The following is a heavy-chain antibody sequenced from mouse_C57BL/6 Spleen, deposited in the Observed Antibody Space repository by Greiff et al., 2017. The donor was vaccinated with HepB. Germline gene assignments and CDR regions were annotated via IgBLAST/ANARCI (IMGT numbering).Heavy chain of an antibody. CDR1: GYTFTSYW. CDR3: ARYDGYYYFDY. D-gene: IGHD2-3*01. CDR2: IHPNSGST. V-gene: IGHV1-64*01. Sequence: QVQLQQPGAELVKPGASVKLSRKASGYTFTSYWMHWVKQRPGQGLEWIGMIHPNSGSTNYNEKFKSKATLTVDKSSSTAYMQLSSLTSEDSAVYYCARYDGYYYFDYWGQGTTLTVSS. J-gene: IGHJ2*01.